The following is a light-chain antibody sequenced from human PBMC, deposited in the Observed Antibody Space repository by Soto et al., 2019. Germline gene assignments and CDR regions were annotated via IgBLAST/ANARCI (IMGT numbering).Light chain of an antibody. CDR3: LHYSDWPQYT. Sequence: EIVMTQSPATLSVSPGERAILSCRASQSVGSNLAWYQQRPGQAPRLLIYGASTRATGIPARFSGSGSGTEFTLTISSLQSEDFAVYYCLHYSDWPQYTFGQGTKLET. J-gene: IGKJ2*01. V-gene: IGKV3-15*01. CDR2: GAS. CDR1: QSVGSN.